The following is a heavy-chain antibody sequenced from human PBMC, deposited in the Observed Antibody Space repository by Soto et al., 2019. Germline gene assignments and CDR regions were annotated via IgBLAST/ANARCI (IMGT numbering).Heavy chain of an antibody. D-gene: IGHD3-22*01. CDR1: GGSFSGYY. J-gene: IGHJ4*02. CDR3: ARDSSGYDIDY. CDR2: INHSGST. Sequence: QVQLQQWGAGLLKPSETLSLTCAVYGGSFSGYYWSWIRQPPGKGLEWIGEINHSGSTNYNPSLKSXXTXSXXTTKNQFSLKLSSVTAADTAVYYCARDSSGYDIDYWGQGTLVTVSS. V-gene: IGHV4-34*01.